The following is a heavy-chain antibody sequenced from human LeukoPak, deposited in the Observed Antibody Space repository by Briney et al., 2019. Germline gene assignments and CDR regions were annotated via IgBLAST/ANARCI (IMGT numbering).Heavy chain of an antibody. V-gene: IGHV4-34*01. CDR3: ARWMIGTTFFDY. J-gene: IGHJ4*02. CDR2: INHSGST. CDR1: GGSFSGYY. Sequence: SETLSLTCAVYGGSFSGYYWSWIRQPPGKGLEWIGEINHSGSTNYNPSLKSRVTISVDTSKNQFSLKLSSVTAADTAVYYCARWMIGTTFFDYWGQGTLVTVSP. D-gene: IGHD1-7*01.